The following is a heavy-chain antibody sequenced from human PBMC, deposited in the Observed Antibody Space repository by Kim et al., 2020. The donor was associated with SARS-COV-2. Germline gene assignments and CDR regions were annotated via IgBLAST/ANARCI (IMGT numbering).Heavy chain of an antibody. D-gene: IGHD6-6*01. J-gene: IGHJ4*02. CDR2: ITSNGGST. CDR3: VRGSSIYYYDY. V-gene: IGHV3-64D*06. CDR1: GFTLSTCA. Sequence: GGSLRLSCSVSGFTLSTCAMHWVRQAPGKGLEYVSAITSNGGSTNYADSVKGRFTISRDNSKNMLYLQMNSLRAEDTAVYYCVRGSSIYYYDYWGQGTLVTVSS.